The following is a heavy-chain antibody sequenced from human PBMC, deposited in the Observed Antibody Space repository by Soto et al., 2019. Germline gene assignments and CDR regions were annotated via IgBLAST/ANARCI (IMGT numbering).Heavy chain of an antibody. Sequence: GGSLRLSCAASGFTFSSYAMSWVRQAPGKGLEWVSAISGSGGSTYYADSVKGRFTISRDNSKNTLYLQMNSLRAEDTAVYYCAKAPITMVRGVIITGYFDYWGQGTLVTVSS. CDR2: ISGSGGST. CDR1: GFTFSSYA. J-gene: IGHJ4*02. V-gene: IGHV3-23*01. D-gene: IGHD3-10*01. CDR3: AKAPITMVRGVIITGYFDY.